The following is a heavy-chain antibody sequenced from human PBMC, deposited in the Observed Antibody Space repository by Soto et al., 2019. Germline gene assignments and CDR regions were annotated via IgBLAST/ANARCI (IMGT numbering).Heavy chain of an antibody. CDR1: GFTFDDYA. CDR2: ISWNSGSI. CDR3: AKSRLTSLDY. V-gene: IGHV3-9*01. Sequence: GGSLRLSCAASGFTFDDYAMHWVRQAPGKGLEWVSGISWNSGSIGYADSVKGRFTISRDNAKNSLYLQMNSLRAEDTAVYFCAKSRLTSLDYWGRGTLVTVSS. J-gene: IGHJ4*02.